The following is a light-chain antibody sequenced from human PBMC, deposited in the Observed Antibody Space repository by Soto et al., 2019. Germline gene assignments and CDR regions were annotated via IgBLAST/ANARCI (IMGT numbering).Light chain of an antibody. CDR2: DAS. Sequence: EVVLTQSPTTLSLSPGERATLSCRASQSFSDYLAWYQQKHGQAPRLIIYDASNRATGIPARFSGSGSGTDITATISSLAPEDFAIDYRQQRGSSPRKFGEGTKVEIK. J-gene: IGKJ4*02. CDR3: QQRGSSPRK. V-gene: IGKV3-11*01. CDR1: QSFSDY.